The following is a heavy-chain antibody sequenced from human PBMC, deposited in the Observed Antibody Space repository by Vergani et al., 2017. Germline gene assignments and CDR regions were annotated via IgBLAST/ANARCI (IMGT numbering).Heavy chain of an antibody. J-gene: IGHJ5*02. D-gene: IGHD2-2*01. CDR3: ARRSRKYQLRGILWFDP. Sequence: QVQLQESGPGLVKPSETLSLTCTVSGGSISSYYWSWIRQPPGKGLEWIGEINHSGSTNYNPSLKSRVTISVDTSKNQFSLKLSSVTAADTAVYYCARRSRKYQLRGILWFDPWGQGTLVTVSS. CDR1: GGSISSYY. V-gene: IGHV4-59*12. CDR2: INHSGST.